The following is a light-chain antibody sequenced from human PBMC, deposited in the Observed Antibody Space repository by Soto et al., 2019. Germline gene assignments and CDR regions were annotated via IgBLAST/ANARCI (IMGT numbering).Light chain of an antibody. V-gene: IGKV1-5*03. CDR3: QQYNFYPLT. CDR2: TAS. Sequence: DIPMTQSPSPLSASVGDRVTITCRASQTINSYLAWYQQKPGKAPNLLIYTASTLQSGVPSRFSGSGSGTEFTLTISSLQPDDFATYYCQQYNFYPLTFGGGTKVEIK. CDR1: QTINSY. J-gene: IGKJ4*01.